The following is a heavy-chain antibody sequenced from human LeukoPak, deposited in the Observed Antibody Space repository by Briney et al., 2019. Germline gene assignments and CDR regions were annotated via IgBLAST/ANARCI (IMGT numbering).Heavy chain of an antibody. V-gene: IGHV5-51*01. D-gene: IGHD5-12*01. CDR3: VRFFIGYERDAFDI. CDR2: IYPGDSDT. Sequence: GESLKISCKGFGYSFTSYWIGWVRQMPGKGLEWMGMIYPGDSDTKYSPSFQGHVTISGDKSISTAYLQGSSLKASDSAMYYCVRFFIGYERDAFDIWGQGTMVTVSS. CDR1: GYSFTSYW. J-gene: IGHJ3*02.